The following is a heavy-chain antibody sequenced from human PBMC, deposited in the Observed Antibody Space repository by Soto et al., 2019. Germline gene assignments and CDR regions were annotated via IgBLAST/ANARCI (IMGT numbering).Heavy chain of an antibody. CDR3: AKDQKLRYFDWLFDY. D-gene: IGHD3-9*01. V-gene: IGHV3-23*01. CDR1: GFTFSSYA. J-gene: IGHJ4*02. Sequence: PGGSLRLSCAASGFTFSSYAMRWVRQAPGKGLEWVSATSGSGGSTYYADSVKGRFTISRDNSKNTLYLQMNSLRAEDTAVYYCAKDQKLRYFDWLFDYWGQGTLVTVSS. CDR2: TSGSGGST.